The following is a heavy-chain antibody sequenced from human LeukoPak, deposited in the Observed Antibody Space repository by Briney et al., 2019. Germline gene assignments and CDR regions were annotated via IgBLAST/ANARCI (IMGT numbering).Heavy chain of an antibody. Sequence: PSETLSLTCTVSGGSISSYYWGWIRQPPGKGLEWIGYIYYSGSANYNPSLKSRVTISVDTSKNQFSLKLSSVTAADTAVYYCARSSSDKLLWFGEEDYFDYWGQGTLVTVSS. J-gene: IGHJ4*02. D-gene: IGHD3-10*01. CDR1: GGSISSYY. CDR2: IYYSGSA. CDR3: ARSSSDKLLWFGEEDYFDY. V-gene: IGHV4-59*01.